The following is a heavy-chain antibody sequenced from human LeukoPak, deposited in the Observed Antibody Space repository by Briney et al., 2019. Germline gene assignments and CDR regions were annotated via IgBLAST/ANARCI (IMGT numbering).Heavy chain of an antibody. J-gene: IGHJ4*02. Sequence: GGSLRLFCAASGFTVSSNYMSWVRQAPGKGLEWVSVIYSGGSTYYADSVKGRFTISRDNSKNTLYLQMNSLRAEDTAVYYCARGTTVTTTGGDYWGQGTLVTVSS. CDR3: ARGTTVTTTGGDY. D-gene: IGHD4-17*01. CDR2: IYSGGST. V-gene: IGHV3-66*01. CDR1: GFTVSSNY.